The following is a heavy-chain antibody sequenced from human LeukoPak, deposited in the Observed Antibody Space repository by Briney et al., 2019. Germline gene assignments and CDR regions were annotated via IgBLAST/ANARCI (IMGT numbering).Heavy chain of an antibody. D-gene: IGHD6-13*01. CDR2: IYPRDSDT. CDR1: GYSFSTYW. Sequence: GESLKISCKASGYSFSTYWIGWVRQMPGKGLEWMGIIYPRDSDTRYNPSFQGQVTISADNSISTAYLQWNSLKASDSAMYYCARQVEGYSSSWFVWGQGTLVTVSS. CDR3: ARQVEGYSSSWFV. J-gene: IGHJ4*02. V-gene: IGHV5-51*01.